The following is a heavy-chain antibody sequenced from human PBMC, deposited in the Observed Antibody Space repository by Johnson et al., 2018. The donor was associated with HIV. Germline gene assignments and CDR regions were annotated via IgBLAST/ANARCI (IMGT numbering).Heavy chain of an antibody. CDR2: IRNKANSYTT. D-gene: IGHD7-27*01. V-gene: IGHV3-72*01. CDR3: ARGGEKGAFDI. CDR1: GFTFTDHY. Sequence: VQLVESGGGLVLPGGSLRLSCAVSGFTFTDHYMDWVRQAPGKGLEWVGRIRNKANSYTTAYAASVKGRFTIVRDDSNNSLYLQMNSLKTEETAVYYCARGGEKGAFDIWGQGTMVTVSS. J-gene: IGHJ3*02.